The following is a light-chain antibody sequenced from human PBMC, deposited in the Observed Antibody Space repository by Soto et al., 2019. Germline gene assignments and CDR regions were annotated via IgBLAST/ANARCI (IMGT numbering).Light chain of an antibody. J-gene: IGKJ5*01. CDR3: QQRSNWPPRFT. CDR2: DAS. Sequence: EIVLTQSPATLSLSPGERATLAFRASQSFSSYLAWYQPKPGQAPRLLISDASNRATGIPARFSGSGSGTDFTLTISSVEPAQFAVCSCQQRSNWPPRFTFGQGTRLESK. CDR1: QSFSSY. V-gene: IGKV3-11*01.